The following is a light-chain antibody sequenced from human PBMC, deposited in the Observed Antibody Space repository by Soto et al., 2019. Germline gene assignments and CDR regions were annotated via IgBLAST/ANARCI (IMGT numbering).Light chain of an antibody. J-gene: IGLJ1*01. CDR3: SSYTTRSTV. CDR2: EVN. Sequence: QSALTQPASVSGSPGQSITISCSGTSSGVGGYNYVSWYQQHPGKAPKLMIYEVNNRPSGASNRFSGSKSGNTASLTISGLQAEDEADYYCSSYTTRSTVFGTGTKVTVL. CDR1: SSGVGGYNY. V-gene: IGLV2-14*01.